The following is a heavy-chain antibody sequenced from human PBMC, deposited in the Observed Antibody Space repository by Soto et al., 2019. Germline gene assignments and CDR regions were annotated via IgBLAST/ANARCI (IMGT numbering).Heavy chain of an antibody. CDR1: CNSTTCYY. CDR3: ARGAVAAADLDAFDI. J-gene: IGHJ3*02. Sequence: GAAVMPSCKERCNSTTCYYMHWVRQAPGQGLEWMGIINPSGGSTSYAQKFQGRVTMTRDTSTSTVYMELSSLRSEDTAVYYCARGAVAAADLDAFDIWG. V-gene: IGHV1-46*01. D-gene: IGHD6-13*01. CDR2: INPSGGST.